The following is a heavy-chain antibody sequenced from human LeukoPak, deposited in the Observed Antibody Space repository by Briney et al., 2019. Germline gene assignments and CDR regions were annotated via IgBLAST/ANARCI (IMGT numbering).Heavy chain of an antibody. Sequence: PSQTLSLTCNVSGGSISSGTYYWSWIRQPAGKGLEWIGRIYSSGSTNYNPSLKSRVTMSVDTPKNQFSLRLSSVTAADTAIYYCAKSGGYGLIDYWGQGTLVTVSS. CDR3: AKSGGYGLIDY. CDR1: GGSISSGTYY. D-gene: IGHD1-26*01. J-gene: IGHJ4*02. V-gene: IGHV4-61*02. CDR2: IYSSGST.